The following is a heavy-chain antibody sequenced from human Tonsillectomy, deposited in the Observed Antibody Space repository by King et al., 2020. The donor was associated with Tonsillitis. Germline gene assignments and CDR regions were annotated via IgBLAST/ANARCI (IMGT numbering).Heavy chain of an antibody. CDR1: SNSAS. CDR2: TYYRSKWYN. D-gene: IGHD2-15*01. Sequence: SNSASWNWIRQSPSRGLEWLGRTYYRSKWYNDYAVSVKSRITINPDTSKNQFSLQLTSVTPEATAVYYCARVENPGPGDYFDYWGQGTLVTVSS. V-gene: IGHV6-1*01. J-gene: IGHJ4*02. CDR3: ARVENPGPGDYFDY.